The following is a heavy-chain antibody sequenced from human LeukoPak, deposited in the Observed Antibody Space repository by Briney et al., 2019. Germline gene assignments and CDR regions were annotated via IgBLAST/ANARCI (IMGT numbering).Heavy chain of an antibody. V-gene: IGHV1-46*01. J-gene: IGHJ3*02. CDR2: IDPSGGGT. CDR1: GYTFTTYY. Sequence: ASLKVSCKASGYTFTTYYMHWVRQAPGQGLEWMGVIDPSGGGTSYAQKFQGRVTMTRDTSTSTVYMELSSLRSDDTAVYYCARLSQQTFDIWGQGTLVTV. CDR3: ARLSQQTFDI.